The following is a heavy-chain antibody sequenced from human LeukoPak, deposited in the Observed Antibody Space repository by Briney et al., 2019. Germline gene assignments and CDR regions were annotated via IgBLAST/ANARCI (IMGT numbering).Heavy chain of an antibody. CDR2: IYYSGST. J-gene: IGHJ6*03. CDR3: ARSSEGRYYYDSSGFSYYYYYMDV. V-gene: IGHV4-59*01. CDR1: GGSISSYY. D-gene: IGHD3-22*01. Sequence: SETLSLTCTVSGGSISSYYWSWIRQPPGKGLEWIGYIYYSGSTYYNPSLRSRVTISVDTSKNQFSLKLSSVTAADTAVYYCARSSEGRYYYDSSGFSYYYYYMDVWGRGTTVTISS.